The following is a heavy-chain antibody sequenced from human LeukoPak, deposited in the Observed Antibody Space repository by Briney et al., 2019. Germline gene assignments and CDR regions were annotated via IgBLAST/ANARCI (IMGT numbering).Heavy chain of an antibody. CDR3: ARGAHYYDSSGYLMPLNY. Sequence: SETLSLTCTVSGASISSYYWSWIRQPPGKGLEWIGEINHSGSTNYNPSLKSRVTISVDTSKNQFSLKLSSVTAADTAVYYCARGAHYYDSSGYLMPLNYWGQGTLVTVSS. CDR1: GASISSYY. V-gene: IGHV4-34*01. J-gene: IGHJ4*02. CDR2: INHSGST. D-gene: IGHD3-22*01.